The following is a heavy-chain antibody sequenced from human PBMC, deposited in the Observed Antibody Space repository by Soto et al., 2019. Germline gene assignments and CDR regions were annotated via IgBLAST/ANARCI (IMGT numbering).Heavy chain of an antibody. Sequence: EVQLLESGGGLVQPGGSLRLSCEASGFSFSNYALSWVRQSPGKGLEWVSTFSAGGRAYYADSVKGRFTIAKDTYKNTLHLQASSLRAEDTAVYYCAKESMPEHYGDTLFDYWGQGTRVTVSS. V-gene: IGHV3-23*01. CDR1: GFSFSNYA. CDR3: AKESMPEHYGDTLFDY. J-gene: IGHJ4*02. CDR2: FSAGGRA. D-gene: IGHD4-17*01.